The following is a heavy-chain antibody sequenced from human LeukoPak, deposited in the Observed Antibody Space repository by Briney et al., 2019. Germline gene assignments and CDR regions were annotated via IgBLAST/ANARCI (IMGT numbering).Heavy chain of an antibody. CDR2: INGNGGST. CDR3: ARDQGSADY. CDR1: GFDFDDCG. V-gene: IGHV3-20*04. J-gene: IGHJ4*02. Sequence: GGSLRLSCAASGFDFDDCGMTWVRQAPGKGLEWVSGINGNGGSTGYADSVRGRFIISRDNAKNYVHLQMDSLRAEDTAVYYCARDQGSADYWGQGTLVTVSS.